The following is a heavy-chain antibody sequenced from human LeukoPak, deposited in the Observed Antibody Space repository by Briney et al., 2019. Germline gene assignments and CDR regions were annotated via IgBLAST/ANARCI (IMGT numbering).Heavy chain of an antibody. D-gene: IGHD1-26*01. CDR2: ISYDETNK. CDR3: AKHPGDFTGIVNYYYMDV. Sequence: GRSLRLSCAASGFTFSAYGMHWVRQAPGKGLEWVTIISYDETNKYYADSVKGRFTISRDNSKNTLFLQMNSLRPEDTAVYYCAKHPGDFTGIVNYYYMDVWGKGTTVIVSS. CDR1: GFTFSAYG. V-gene: IGHV3-30*18. J-gene: IGHJ6*03.